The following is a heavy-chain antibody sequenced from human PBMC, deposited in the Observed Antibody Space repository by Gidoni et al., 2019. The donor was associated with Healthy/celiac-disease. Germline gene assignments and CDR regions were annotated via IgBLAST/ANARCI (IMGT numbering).Heavy chain of an antibody. J-gene: IGHJ5*02. CDR2: ISSSSSYI. V-gene: IGHV3-21*01. CDR3: ARDRSDYSGGWFDP. D-gene: IGHD5-12*01. CDR1: GFPFSSYS. Sequence: EVQLVESGGGLVKPGGSLRLSCAASGFPFSSYSMNWVRQAPGKGLEWVSSISSSSSYIYYADSVKGRFTISRDNAKNSLYLQMNSLRAEDTAVYYCARDRSDYSGGWFDPWGQGTLVTVSS.